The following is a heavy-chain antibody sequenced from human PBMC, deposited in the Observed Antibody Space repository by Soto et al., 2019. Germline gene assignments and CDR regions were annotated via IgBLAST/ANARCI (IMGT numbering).Heavy chain of an antibody. CDR3: ARDGAYSGSYYDYFDY. CDR2: ISAYNGNT. J-gene: IGHJ4*02. Sequence: ASVKVSCKASGYTFTSYGISWVRQAPGQGLEWMGWISAYNGNTKYAQKLQGRVTMTRDTSASTAYMELSSLRSEDTAVYYCARDGAYSGSYYDYFDYWGQGTLVTVSS. V-gene: IGHV1-18*01. CDR1: GYTFTSYG. D-gene: IGHD1-26*01.